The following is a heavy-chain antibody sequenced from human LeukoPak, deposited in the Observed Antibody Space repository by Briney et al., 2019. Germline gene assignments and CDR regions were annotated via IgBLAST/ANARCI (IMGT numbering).Heavy chain of an antibody. CDR3: AAALLGELTGYDY. Sequence: EASVKVSCKASGFTFTSSAGQWVRQARGQRLEWIGWIVVGSGNTNYAQKFQERVTITRDMSTSTAYMELSSLRSEDTAVYYCAAALLGELTGYDYWGQGTLVTVSS. CDR1: GFTFTSSA. J-gene: IGHJ4*02. V-gene: IGHV1-58*01. CDR2: IVVGSGNT. D-gene: IGHD3-16*01.